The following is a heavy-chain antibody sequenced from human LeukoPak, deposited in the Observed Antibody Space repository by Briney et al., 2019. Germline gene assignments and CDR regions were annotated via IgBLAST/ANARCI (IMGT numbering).Heavy chain of an antibody. V-gene: IGHV3-23*01. D-gene: IGHD5-18*01. CDR2: ISGSGGST. J-gene: IGHJ4*02. Sequence: GGSLRLSCAASGCSFSSYAMSWVRQAPGKGLEWVADISGSGGSTYYADSVKGRFTISRDNSKNTLYLQMNSLRAEDTAVYYCARDHLQLWSSFDYWGQGTLVTVSS. CDR1: GCSFSSYA. CDR3: ARDHLQLWSSFDY.